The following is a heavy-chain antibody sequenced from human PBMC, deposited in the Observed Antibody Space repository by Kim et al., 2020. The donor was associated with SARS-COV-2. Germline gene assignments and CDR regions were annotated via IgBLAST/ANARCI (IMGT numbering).Heavy chain of an antibody. CDR2: IIPIFGTA. V-gene: IGHV1-69*13. CDR3: ARSGIAVAGNPFSDYGMDV. J-gene: IGHJ6*02. D-gene: IGHD6-19*01. CDR1: GGTFSSYA. Sequence: PVKVSCKASGGTFSSYAISWVRQAPGQGLEWMGGIIPIFGTANYAQKFQGRVTITADESTSTAYMELSSLRSEDTAVYYCARSGIAVAGNPFSDYGMDVWGQGTTVTVSS.